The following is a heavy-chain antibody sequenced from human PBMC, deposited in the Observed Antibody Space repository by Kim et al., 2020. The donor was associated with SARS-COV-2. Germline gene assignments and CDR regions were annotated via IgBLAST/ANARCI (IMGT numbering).Heavy chain of an antibody. CDR1: GGSFSGYY. CDR3: ARGQYSSSWYGVRGWFDP. CDR2: INHSGST. D-gene: IGHD6-13*01. V-gene: IGHV4-34*01. J-gene: IGHJ5*02. Sequence: SETLSLTCAVYGGSFSGYYWSWIRQPPGKGLEWIGEINHSGSTNYNPSLKSRVTISVDTSRNQFSLKLSSVTAAETAVYYCARGQYSSSWYGVRGWFDPWGQGTLVTVSS.